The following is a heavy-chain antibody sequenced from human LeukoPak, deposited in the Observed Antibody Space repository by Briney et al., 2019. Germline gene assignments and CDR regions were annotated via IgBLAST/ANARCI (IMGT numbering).Heavy chain of an antibody. Sequence: ASVKVSCKASGGTFSRYAISWVRQAPGQGLEWMGGIIPMFGTANYAQKFQGRVTITADESTSTVYMELSSLRSEDTAMYYCARGSGSPHYYYYMDVWGKGTTVTISS. J-gene: IGHJ6*03. CDR3: ARGSGSPHYYYYMDV. CDR1: GGTFSRYA. V-gene: IGHV1-69*13. D-gene: IGHD3-10*01. CDR2: IIPMFGTA.